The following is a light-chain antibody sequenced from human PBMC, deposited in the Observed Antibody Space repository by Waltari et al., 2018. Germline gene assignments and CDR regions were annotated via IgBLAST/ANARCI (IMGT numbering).Light chain of an antibody. CDR2: YDG. CDR3: QVWHPAIDPGV. J-gene: IGLJ1*01. V-gene: IGLV3-21*04. CDR1: NIGSYS. Sequence: SYVLTQPPSVSVAPGETARITRGGDNIGSYSVRWYQQRPGQAPVLVIFYDGDRPSGIPGRFSGSNSGNTATLTITRVEAGDEANYYCQVWHPAIDPGVFGPGTEVTV.